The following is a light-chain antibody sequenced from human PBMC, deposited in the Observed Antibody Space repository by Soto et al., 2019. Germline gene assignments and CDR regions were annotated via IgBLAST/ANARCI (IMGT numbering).Light chain of an antibody. CDR3: SSYTSVTNTPLV. J-gene: IGLJ2*01. V-gene: IGLV2-14*01. CDR1: SSNIGGSNS. Sequence: QSALTQPASVSGSPGQSITISCTGTSSNIGGSNSVSWYQQHPGKAPKLLIYDVSNWPSGVSNRFSGSKSGNTASLTISGLQAEDEADYYCSSYTSVTNTPLVFGGGTKVTVL. CDR2: DVS.